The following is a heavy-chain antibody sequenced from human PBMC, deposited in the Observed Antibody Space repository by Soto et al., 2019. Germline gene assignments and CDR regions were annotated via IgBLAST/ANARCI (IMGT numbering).Heavy chain of an antibody. CDR1: GFTFSSYG. CDR2: ISYDGSNK. V-gene: IGHV3-30*18. CDR3: AKGRPVRCGGRCGMDV. Sequence: GGSLRLSCAAYGFTFSSYGMHWVRQAPGKGLEWVAVISYDGSNKYYADSVKGRFTISRDNSKNTLYLQMNSLRAEDTAVYYCAKGRPVRCGGRCGMDVWGQGTTVTVSS. D-gene: IGHD2-21*01. J-gene: IGHJ6*02.